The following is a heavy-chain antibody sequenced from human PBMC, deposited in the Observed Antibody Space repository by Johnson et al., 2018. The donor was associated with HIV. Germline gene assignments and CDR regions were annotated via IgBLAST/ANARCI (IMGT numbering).Heavy chain of an antibody. Sequence: QVQLVESGGGVVQPGGSLRLSCAASGLTLSRCDMHWVRQAPGKGLEWVAFIRYDGSNKYYEDSVKGRFTISRDNSKNTLYLQMNSLISEDTAVYYCAKDSCANWNYGACDIWCQGTMVSVSS. CDR1: GLTLSRCD. CDR3: AKDSCANWNYGACDI. D-gene: IGHD1-7*01. CDR2: IRYDGSNK. V-gene: IGHV3-30*02. J-gene: IGHJ3*02.